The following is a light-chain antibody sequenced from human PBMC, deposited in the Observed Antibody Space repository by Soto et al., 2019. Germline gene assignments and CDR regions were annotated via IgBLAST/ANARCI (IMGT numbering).Light chain of an antibody. V-gene: IGKV3-20*01. J-gene: IGKJ1*01. CDR1: RSVSSNY. CDR2: GAS. CDR3: QQYGSSPGT. Sequence: EIVLTQSPGTLSLSPGERATLSCRASRSVSSNYLAWYQQRPGQAPRLLIYGASSRATGIPDRFSGSGSGTDFTLTISRLESEDLAVYYCQQYGSSPGTFGQGTKVEIK.